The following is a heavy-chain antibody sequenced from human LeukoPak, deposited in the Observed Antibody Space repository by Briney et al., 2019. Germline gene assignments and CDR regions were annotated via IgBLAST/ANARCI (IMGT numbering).Heavy chain of an antibody. J-gene: IGHJ4*02. Sequence: PGGSLRLSCAASGFTFSDAWMSWVRQAPGKGREWVARVKSKVHGGTTDYAAPVNGRFTISRDDSENELFLQMNSLKTEDTGVYYCSGHMTSADYWGQGTLVTVSS. CDR1: GFTFSDAW. CDR2: VKSKVHGGTT. V-gene: IGHV3-15*01. CDR3: SGHMTSADY. D-gene: IGHD2-2*01.